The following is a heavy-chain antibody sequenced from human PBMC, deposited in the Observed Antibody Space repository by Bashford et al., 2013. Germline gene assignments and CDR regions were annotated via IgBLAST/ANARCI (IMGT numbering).Heavy chain of an antibody. D-gene: IGHD1-1*01. Sequence: VRQAPGKGLEWVSAISGSGGSTYYADSVKGRFTISRDNSKNTLYLQMHSLRAEDTAVYYCARDTPGIGIWSNAFDIWGQGTMVTVSS. CDR3: ARDTPGIGIWSNAFDI. J-gene: IGHJ3*02. V-gene: IGHV3-23*01. CDR2: ISGSGGST.